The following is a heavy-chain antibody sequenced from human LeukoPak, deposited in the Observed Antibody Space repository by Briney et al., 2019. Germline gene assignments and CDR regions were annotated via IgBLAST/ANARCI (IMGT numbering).Heavy chain of an antibody. CDR3: AREMGYCSGGSCYIFFDY. CDR2: FNSDGSDT. V-gene: IGHV3-74*01. D-gene: IGHD2-15*01. CDR1: GFTFSSYW. Sequence: GALRLSCAASGFTFSSYWMHWVRQAPGKGLVWVSRFNSDGSDTSYADSVKGRFTISRDNSKNTLYLQMNSLRVEDTAVYYCAREMGYCSGGSCYIFFDYWGQGTLVTVSS. J-gene: IGHJ4*02.